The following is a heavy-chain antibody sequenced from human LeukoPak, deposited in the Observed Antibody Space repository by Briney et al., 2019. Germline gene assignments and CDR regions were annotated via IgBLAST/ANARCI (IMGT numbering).Heavy chain of an antibody. CDR3: ARDSR. V-gene: IGHV4-61*02. D-gene: IGHD4-11*01. CDR2: IYTSGST. Sequence: SETLSLTCTVSGASISGVSYYWSWIRQPPGKGLEWIGRIYTSGSTNYNPSLKSRVTISVDTSKNQFSLKLSSVTAADTAVYYCARDSRWGQGTLVTVSS. J-gene: IGHJ4*02. CDR1: GASISGVSYY.